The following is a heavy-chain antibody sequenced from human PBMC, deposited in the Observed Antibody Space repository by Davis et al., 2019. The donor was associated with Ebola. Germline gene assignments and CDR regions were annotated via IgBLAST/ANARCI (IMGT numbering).Heavy chain of an antibody. CDR2: IYPGDSDT. Sequence: GESLKISCKGSGYGFTNYWIGWVRQMPGKGLEWMGIIYPGDSDTRYSPSFQGQVIISADKSISTVYLQWRSPKTSDTAIYYCARHGDYGDYVPHDWFDPWGQGTLVTVSS. J-gene: IGHJ5*02. CDR3: ARHGDYGDYVPHDWFDP. V-gene: IGHV5-51*01. CDR1: GYGFTNYW. D-gene: IGHD4-17*01.